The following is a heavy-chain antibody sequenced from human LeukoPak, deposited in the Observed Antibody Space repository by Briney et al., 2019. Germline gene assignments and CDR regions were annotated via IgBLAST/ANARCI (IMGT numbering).Heavy chain of an antibody. D-gene: IGHD2-8*02. V-gene: IGHV3-7*03. CDR2: INQDGSES. Sequence: GGSLRLSCAASGLTFGRYWLTWVRQAPGKGLEWVANINQDGSESNYVDSVKGRFTISRDNAKSSLYLKMDSLKDEDTAVYHCVSRDCTAAACFASSFNCFAHWGQGSLVPVSS. CDR1: GLTFGRYW. CDR3: VSRDCTAAACFASSFNCFAH. J-gene: IGHJ4*02.